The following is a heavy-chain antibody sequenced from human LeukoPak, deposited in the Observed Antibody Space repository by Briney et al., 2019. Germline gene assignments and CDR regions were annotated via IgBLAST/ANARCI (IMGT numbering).Heavy chain of an antibody. D-gene: IGHD3-10*01. J-gene: IGHJ4*02. Sequence: SETLSLTCTVSGASINNYYWSWIRQPPGKALEWIGYISYTGSTNYSPSLKSRVTISVDKSKNQFSLKLSSVTAADTAVYYCARNYFGSGTYPFDYWGQGTLVTVSS. V-gene: IGHV4-59*12. CDR3: ARNYFGSGTYPFDY. CDR2: ISYTGST. CDR1: GASINNYY.